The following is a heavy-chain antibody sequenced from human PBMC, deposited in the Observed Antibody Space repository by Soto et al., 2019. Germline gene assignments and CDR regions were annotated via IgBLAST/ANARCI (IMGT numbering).Heavy chain of an antibody. CDR1: GFNFRNYA. J-gene: IGHJ4*02. CDR2: MKQDESEK. V-gene: IGHV3-7*03. Sequence: GGSLRLSCAASGFNFRNYAMHWVRQAPGKGLEWVANMKQDESEKNYLDSVKGRFTISRDNAKNSLYLQMNSPRAEDTAVYYCASDRFRGTYYLRGVTYFFEEWGQGAPVTVSS. D-gene: IGHD1-26*01. CDR3: ASDRFRGTYYLRGVTYFFEE.